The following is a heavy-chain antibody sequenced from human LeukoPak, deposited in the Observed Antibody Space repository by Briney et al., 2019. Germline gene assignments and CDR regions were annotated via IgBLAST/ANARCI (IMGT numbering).Heavy chain of an antibody. CDR2: IYYSGST. D-gene: IGHD3-22*01. CDR3: ARSLRYDSSGYYYRGYYYYMDV. Sequence: SETLSLTCTVSGGSISSYYWSWIRQPPGKGLEWIGYIYYSGSTNYNPSLKSRVTISVDTSKNQFSLKLSSVTAADTAVYYCARSLRYDSSGYYYRGYYYYMDVWGKGTTVTVSS. CDR1: GGSISSYY. V-gene: IGHV4-59*01. J-gene: IGHJ6*03.